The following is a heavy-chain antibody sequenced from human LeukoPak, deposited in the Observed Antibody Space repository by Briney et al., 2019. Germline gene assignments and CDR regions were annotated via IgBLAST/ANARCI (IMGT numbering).Heavy chain of an antibody. D-gene: IGHD3-22*01. CDR1: GFTFINAW. CDR3: ARSGPYDSSAYFFTY. Sequence: GGSLRLSCAASGFTFINAWMSWVRQAPGKGLEWVSYISSSGNTIYYADSVKGRFTISRDNAENSLYLQMNSLRADDTAVYYCARSGPYDSSAYFFTYWGQGTLVTVSS. V-gene: IGHV3-11*04. CDR2: ISSSGNTI. J-gene: IGHJ4*02.